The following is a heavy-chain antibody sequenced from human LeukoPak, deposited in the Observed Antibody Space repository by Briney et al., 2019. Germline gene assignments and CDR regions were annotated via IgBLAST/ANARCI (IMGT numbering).Heavy chain of an antibody. Sequence: GGSLRLSCAASGFTFSTYAMSWVRQAPGKGLEWVSGISGSGGTTYYADSVKGRFTISRDNSKNTLYLQMNGLRAEDTAVYYCAKVVGVTPKYYFDYWGQGTLVTVSS. CDR1: GFTFSTYA. CDR3: AKVVGVTPKYYFDY. D-gene: IGHD1-26*01. CDR2: ISGSGGTT. V-gene: IGHV3-23*01. J-gene: IGHJ4*02.